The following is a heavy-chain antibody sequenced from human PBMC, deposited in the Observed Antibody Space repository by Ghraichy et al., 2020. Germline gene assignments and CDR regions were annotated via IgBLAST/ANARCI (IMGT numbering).Heavy chain of an antibody. V-gene: IGHV3-21*01. CDR1: GFTFSSYT. CDR3: TREQVVGATRYYYGMDV. Sequence: GGSLRLSCAASGFTFSSYTMNWVRQVPGKGLEWVSSITSSSTYIYYVDSVKGRFTISRDNAKNSLYLQMSSLRAEDTAVYYCTREQVVGATRYYYGMDVWGQGTTFTVSS. J-gene: IGHJ6*02. D-gene: IGHD1-26*01. CDR2: ITSSSTYI.